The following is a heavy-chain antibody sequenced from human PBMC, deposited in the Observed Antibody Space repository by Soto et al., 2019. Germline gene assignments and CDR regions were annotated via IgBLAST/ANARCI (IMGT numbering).Heavy chain of an antibody. CDR1: GHTLTELS. CDR3: AAGGTRWLHSPFDY. V-gene: IGHV1-24*01. CDR2: FDPEDGET. D-gene: IGHD1-1*01. Sequence: QVQLVQSGAEVKKPGASVKVSCKVSGHTLTELSMHWVRLAPGKGLEWMGGFDPEDGETISAQKFQGRVTMTEDTSPDSPYSELSSLRSEDTAVYYCAAGGTRWLHSPFDYWGQGTLVTISS. J-gene: IGHJ4*02.